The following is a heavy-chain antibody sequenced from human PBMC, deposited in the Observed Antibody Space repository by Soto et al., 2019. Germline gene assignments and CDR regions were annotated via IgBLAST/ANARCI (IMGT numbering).Heavy chain of an antibody. Sequence: ASVKVSCKVSGYTLTELSMHWVRQAPGKGLEWMGGFDPEDGETIYAQKFQGRVTMTEDTSTDTAYMELSSLRSEDTAVYYCATVTTQRSIFCPSLGGQGTLVTVSS. J-gene: IGHJ4*02. V-gene: IGHV1-24*01. CDR3: ATVTTQRSIFCPSL. CDR1: GYTLTELS. D-gene: IGHD3-9*01. CDR2: FDPEDGET.